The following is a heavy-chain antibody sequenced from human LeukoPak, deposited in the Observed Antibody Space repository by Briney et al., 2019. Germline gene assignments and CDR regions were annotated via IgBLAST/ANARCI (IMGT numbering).Heavy chain of an antibody. Sequence: SETLSLSCTVSGGLIPISTYYWGWIRQPPGKGLEWIGSVYYSGTTKYNPSLKSRVTTSVDTLKNKFSLKLISVTAADTAVYYCARGTLYSGWSYYFDSWGQGTLVPVSS. CDR1: GGLIPISTYY. CDR3: ARGTLYSGWSYYFDS. D-gene: IGHD6-19*01. CDR2: VYYSGTT. V-gene: IGHV4-39*07. J-gene: IGHJ4*02.